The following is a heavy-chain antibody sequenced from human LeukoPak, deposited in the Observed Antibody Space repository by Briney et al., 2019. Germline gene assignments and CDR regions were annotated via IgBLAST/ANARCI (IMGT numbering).Heavy chain of an antibody. CDR3: ARNGSEIRGYFDY. J-gene: IGHJ4*02. D-gene: IGHD1-1*01. V-gene: IGHV1-69*13. CDR1: VGTLSSYA. CDR2: FIPIFGTA. Sequence: SVRVSCKASVGTLSSYAFCWVRQAPGQGLEWMGVFIPIFGTAKYEQKFQSRVPITAYESTSTAYMEQTSLRSEDTAVYYCARNGSEIRGYFDYSGQGTLVSVSS.